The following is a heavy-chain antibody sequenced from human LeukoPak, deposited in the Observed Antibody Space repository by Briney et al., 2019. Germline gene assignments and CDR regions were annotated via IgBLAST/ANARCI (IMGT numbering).Heavy chain of an antibody. J-gene: IGHJ6*02. Sequence: SQTLSLTCTVSGGSISSGGYYWSWIRQHPGKGLEWIGYIYYSGSTYYNPSLKSRVTISVGTSKNQFSLKLSSVTAADTAVYYCARDRQQLVFPYYYYGMDVWGQGTTVTVSS. D-gene: IGHD6-13*01. CDR1: GGSISSGGYY. CDR3: ARDRQQLVFPYYYYGMDV. V-gene: IGHV4-31*03. CDR2: IYYSGST.